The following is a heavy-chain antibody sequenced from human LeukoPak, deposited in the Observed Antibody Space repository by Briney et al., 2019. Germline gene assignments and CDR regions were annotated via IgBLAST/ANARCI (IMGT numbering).Heavy chain of an antibody. CDR3: AKDRGSGYLDY. CDR2: ISYDGSNK. CDR1: GFTFSSYA. D-gene: IGHD3-22*01. J-gene: IGHJ4*02. V-gene: IGHV3-30*04. Sequence: GGSLRLSCAASGFTFSSYAMHWVRQAPGKGLEWVAVISYDGSNKYYADSVKGRFTISRDNAKNSLYLQMNSLRAEDTALYYCAKDRGSGYLDYWGQGTLVTVSS.